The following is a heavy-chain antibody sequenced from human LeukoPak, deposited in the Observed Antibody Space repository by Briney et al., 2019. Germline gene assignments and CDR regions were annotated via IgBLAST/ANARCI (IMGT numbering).Heavy chain of an antibody. J-gene: IGHJ3*02. Sequence: ASVKVSCKASGYTFTTYDINWVRQAPGQGLEWMGWMNSKSGNTGYAQKFQGRVTMTRNTSISTAYMESSSLRSEDTAIYFCARAPETYCAGDCLDAFDIWGQGTMVTVSS. D-gene: IGHD2-21*02. CDR1: GYTFTTYD. CDR3: ARAPETYCAGDCLDAFDI. V-gene: IGHV1-8*01. CDR2: MNSKSGNT.